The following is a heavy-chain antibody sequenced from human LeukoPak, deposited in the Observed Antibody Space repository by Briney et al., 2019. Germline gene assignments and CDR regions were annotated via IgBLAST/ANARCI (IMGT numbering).Heavy chain of an antibody. J-gene: IGHJ4*02. Sequence: ASVKVSCKASGYTFTSYGISWVRQAPGQGKEWMGWISAYNCNTNYAQKLQGRVTMTTDTSTSTAYMELRSLRSDDTAVYYCARDGYYDSSGYPDYWGQGTLVTVSS. D-gene: IGHD3-22*01. CDR3: ARDGYYDSSGYPDY. CDR2: ISAYNCNT. V-gene: IGHV1-18*01. CDR1: GYTFTSYG.